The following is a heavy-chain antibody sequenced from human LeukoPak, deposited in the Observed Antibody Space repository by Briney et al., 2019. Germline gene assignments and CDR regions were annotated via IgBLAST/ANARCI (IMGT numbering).Heavy chain of an antibody. J-gene: IGHJ3*01. CDR2: ISYDGSNK. CDR3: ARDPLSWEKRGWDDGYDV. V-gene: IGHV3-30-3*01. D-gene: IGHD1-26*01. Sequence: GRSLRLSCAASGFTFSSYAMHWVRQAPGKGLEWVAVISYDGSNKYYADSVKGRFTISRDNSKNTLYLQMNSLRAEDTAMYYCARDPLSWEKRGWDDGYDVRGQGTMVTVSS. CDR1: GFTFSSYA.